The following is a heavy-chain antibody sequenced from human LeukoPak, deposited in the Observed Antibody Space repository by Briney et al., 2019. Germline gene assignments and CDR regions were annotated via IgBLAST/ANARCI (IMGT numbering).Heavy chain of an antibody. V-gene: IGHV1-69*02. CDR3: ARKSGYCTNGVCYHYFDY. J-gene: IGHJ4*02. CDR2: IIPILGIA. D-gene: IGHD2-8*01. Sequence: SVKVSRKASGGTFSSYTISWVRQAPGQGLEWMGRIIPILGIANYAQKFQGRVTITADKSTSTAYMELSSLRSEDTAVYYCARKSGYCTNGVCYHYFDYWGQGTLVTVSS. CDR1: GGTFSSYT.